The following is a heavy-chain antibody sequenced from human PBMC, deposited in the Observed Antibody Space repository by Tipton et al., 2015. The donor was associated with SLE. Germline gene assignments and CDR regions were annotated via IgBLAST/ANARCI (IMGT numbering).Heavy chain of an antibody. CDR3: AREGMSAAVKPLDY. V-gene: IGHV1-69*05. J-gene: IGHJ4*02. CDR1: GSSFNTYT. D-gene: IGHD3-22*01. CDR2: ITPVFQTP. Sequence: QSGAEVKKPGSSVKVSCKTSGSSFNTYTLNWVRQAPGQGLEWVGGITPVFQTPNYAPKFQGRVSITTDESTSTVFLELTSLRSDDTAVYFCAREGMSAAVKPLDYWGQGTLVTVSS.